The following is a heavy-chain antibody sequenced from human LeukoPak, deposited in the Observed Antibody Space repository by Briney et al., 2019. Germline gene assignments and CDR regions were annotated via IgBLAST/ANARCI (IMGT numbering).Heavy chain of an antibody. J-gene: IGHJ6*03. CDR2: IRHDGSNK. V-gene: IGHV3-30*02. Sequence: GGSLRLSCAESGFTFSSYGMHWVRQAPGKGLEWVAFIRHDGSNKYYADSVKGRFTISRDNSKNTLYLQMNSLRAEDTAVYYCSKEDYDILTGRSTHYYYYMDVWGKGTTVTISS. CDR3: SKEDYDILTGRSTHYYYYMDV. CDR1: GFTFSSYG. D-gene: IGHD3-9*01.